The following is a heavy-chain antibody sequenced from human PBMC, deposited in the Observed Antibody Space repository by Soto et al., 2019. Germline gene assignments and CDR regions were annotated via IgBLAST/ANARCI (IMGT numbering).Heavy chain of an antibody. CDR1: GFTFSSYS. V-gene: IGHV3-21*01. D-gene: IGHD6-19*01. J-gene: IGHJ6*02. CDR3: ARDQDDKWLVLYYYYGMDV. CDR2: ISSSSSYI. Sequence: PGGSLRLSCAASGFTFSSYSMNWVRQAPGKGLEWVSSISSSSSYIYYADSVKGRFTISRDNAKNSLYLQMNSLRAEDTAVYYCARDQDDKWLVLYYYYGMDVWGQGTTVTVSS.